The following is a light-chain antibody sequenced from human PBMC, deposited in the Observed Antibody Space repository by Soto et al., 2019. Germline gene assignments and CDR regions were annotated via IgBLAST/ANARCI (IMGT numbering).Light chain of an antibody. CDR1: QSISSY. V-gene: IGKV3-20*01. J-gene: IGKJ3*01. CDR3: QQYGTLPTT. Sequence: GLKQSPDTVSLPKGERATLYCRASQSISSYLAWYQQIPGQAPRPLIYGASSRVPGIPDRFSGSGSGTDFTLTISRLEPEDFTMYYCQQYGTLPTTFGPGTIVDIK. CDR2: GAS.